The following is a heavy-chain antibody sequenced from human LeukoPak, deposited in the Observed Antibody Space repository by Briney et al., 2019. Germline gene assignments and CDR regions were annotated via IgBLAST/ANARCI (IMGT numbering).Heavy chain of an antibody. CDR1: GFTFSSYE. Sequence: GGSLRLSCAASGFTFSSYEMNWVRQAPGKGLEWVSYITSGGSTRYYADSVKGRFTITRDNAQNSLYLQMSSLRVEDTAVYYCARVAYYFDSSGYFYSDYWGQGTLVTVSS. D-gene: IGHD3-22*01. CDR3: ARVAYYFDSSGYFYSDY. V-gene: IGHV3-48*03. CDR2: ITSGGSTR. J-gene: IGHJ4*02.